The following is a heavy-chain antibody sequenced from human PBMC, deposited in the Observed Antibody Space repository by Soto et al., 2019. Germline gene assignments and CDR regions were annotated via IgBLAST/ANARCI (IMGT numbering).Heavy chain of an antibody. CDR2: ISGSSDFL. Sequence: ESGGGLVKPGGSLRLSCAASGFTFSNSIINWVRQAAGQGLEWVSSISGSSDFLYYADSVKGRSTISRDTATNSLYLQMNSLRAEDTAVYYCATSTWYAFDIWGQGTMVTVSS. CDR1: GFTFSNSI. CDR3: ATSTWYAFDI. J-gene: IGHJ3*02. V-gene: IGHV3-21*01. D-gene: IGHD6-13*01.